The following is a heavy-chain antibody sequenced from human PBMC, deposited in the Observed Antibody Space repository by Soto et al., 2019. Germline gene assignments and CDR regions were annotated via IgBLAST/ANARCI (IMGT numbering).Heavy chain of an antibody. D-gene: IGHD6-25*01. Sequence: ASVKVSCKASGYTFTTYDISWVRQATGQGLEWMGWMNPYSGNTGFAQKFQGRVTVTRNTSISTVYMELSGLRPDDTAVYYCARRKERSGPHYFDYWGQVSLVTVSS. CDR2: MNPYSGNT. V-gene: IGHV1-8*01. J-gene: IGHJ4*02. CDR1: GYTFTTYD. CDR3: ARRKERSGPHYFDY.